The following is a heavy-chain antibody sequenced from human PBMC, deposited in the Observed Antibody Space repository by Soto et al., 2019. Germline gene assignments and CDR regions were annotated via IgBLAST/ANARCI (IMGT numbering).Heavy chain of an antibody. CDR1: GFTFITSF. Sequence: GRSLRLSCVASGFTFITSFMGWVRQAPGKGLEWVANINQDGGGTYYVDSVEGRFTISRDNAKDSLYLQMNSLRGEDTAVYYCARYFRGSGRYFFDYWGQGTLVTVSS. J-gene: IGHJ4*02. CDR3: ARYFRGSGRYFFDY. V-gene: IGHV3-7*03. CDR2: INQDGGGT. D-gene: IGHD6-19*01.